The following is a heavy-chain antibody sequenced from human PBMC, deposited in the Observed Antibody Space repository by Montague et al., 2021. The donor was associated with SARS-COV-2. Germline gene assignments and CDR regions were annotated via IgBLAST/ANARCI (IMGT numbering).Heavy chain of an antibody. CDR1: GDSIDSGDW. CDR3: ARVPLVGPTAGTSDY. CDR2: IHHSGGT. Sequence: SETLSLTCTVSGDSIDSGDWWGWVRQAPGRGLEFIGEIHHSGGTNYNPSLRSRVTMSVDKSKNQFSLSLSSVTAADTAVYYCARVPLVGPTAGTSDYWGLGTLVAVSS. J-gene: IGHJ4*02. D-gene: IGHD1-1*01. V-gene: IGHV4-4*02.